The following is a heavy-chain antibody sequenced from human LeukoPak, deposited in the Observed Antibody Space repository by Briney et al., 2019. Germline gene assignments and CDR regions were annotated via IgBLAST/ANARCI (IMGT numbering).Heavy chain of an antibody. CDR1: RYTFTAYY. Sequence: GASVKVSCKASRYTFTAYYMHWVRQAPGQGLEWMGWINPNSGVTKYAQKFQGRVSMTRDTSISTAYMELSRLTSDDTAVYYCGRGIYGDYEDYYFDYWGQGTLVTVSS. D-gene: IGHD4-17*01. CDR3: GRGIYGDYEDYYFDY. CDR2: INPNSGVT. V-gene: IGHV1-2*02. J-gene: IGHJ4*02.